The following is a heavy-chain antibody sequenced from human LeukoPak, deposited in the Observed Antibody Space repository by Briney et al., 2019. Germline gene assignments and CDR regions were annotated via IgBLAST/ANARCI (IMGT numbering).Heavy chain of an antibody. CDR3: ARGYGDYDY. D-gene: IGHD4-17*01. Sequence: PSETLSLTCTVSGGSISSNTYYWAWIRQPPGKGLEWVSSISSSSSYIYYADSVKGRFTISRDNAKNSLYLQMNSLRAEDTAVYYCARGYGDYDYWGQGTLVTVSS. J-gene: IGHJ4*02. CDR1: GGSISSNT. CDR2: ISSSSSYI. V-gene: IGHV3-21*01.